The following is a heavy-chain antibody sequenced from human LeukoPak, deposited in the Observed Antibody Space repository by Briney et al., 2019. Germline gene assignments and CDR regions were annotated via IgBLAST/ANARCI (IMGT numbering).Heavy chain of an antibody. CDR2: ISGSGGST. CDR1: GFTFSSYG. J-gene: IGHJ4*02. D-gene: IGHD3-9*01. Sequence: GGTLRLSCAASGFTFSSYGMSWVRQAPGKGLEWVSAISGSGGSTCYADSVKGRFTISRDNSKNTLYLQMNSLRAEDTAVYYCAKAGSVYYDILTGYPPNYFDYWGQGTLVTVSS. V-gene: IGHV3-23*01. CDR3: AKAGSVYYDILTGYPPNYFDY.